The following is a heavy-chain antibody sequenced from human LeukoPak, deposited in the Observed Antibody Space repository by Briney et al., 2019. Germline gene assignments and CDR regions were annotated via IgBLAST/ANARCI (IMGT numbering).Heavy chain of an antibody. CDR1: GGSISGYY. CDR3: ARPYYYDSSGYYYFDY. V-gene: IGHV4-59*12. J-gene: IGHJ4*02. Sequence: SETLSLTCTVSGGSISGYYWSWIRQPPGKGLEWIGYIYYSGSTNYNPSLKSRVTISVDTSKNQFSLKLSSVTAADTAVYYCARPYYYDSSGYYYFDYWGQGTLVTVSS. CDR2: IYYSGST. D-gene: IGHD3-22*01.